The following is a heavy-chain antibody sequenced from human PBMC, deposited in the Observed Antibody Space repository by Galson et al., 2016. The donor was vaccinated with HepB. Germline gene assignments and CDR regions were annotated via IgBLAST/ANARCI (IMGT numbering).Heavy chain of an antibody. Sequence: CAISGDSVSSSTAAWNWIRQSPSRGLEWLGRTYFRSKWYNDYTMSVKSRTIISPDTSKNQFSLQLNSATPEDTAVYYCARDVGSTLSARSFDYWGQGTLVTVSS. V-gene: IGHV6-1*01. CDR1: GDSVSSSTAA. CDR2: TYFRSKWYN. D-gene: IGHD6-6*01. CDR3: ARDVGSTLSARSFDY. J-gene: IGHJ4*02.